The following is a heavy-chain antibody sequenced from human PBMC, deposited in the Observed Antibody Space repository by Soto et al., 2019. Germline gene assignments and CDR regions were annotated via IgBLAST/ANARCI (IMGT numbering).Heavy chain of an antibody. CDR2: IKQDGGEK. CDR3: ARDQQWQRYYGMDV. CDR1: GFTFSSNR. D-gene: IGHD6-19*01. V-gene: IGHV3-7*01. Sequence: GRTLRLSCSAAGFTFSSNRMSWDSQGPGKGLEWVANIKQDGGEKYYVDSVKGRFTISRDNAKNSLYLQMNSLRAEDTAVYYCARDQQWQRYYGMDVWGQGTTVTVSS. J-gene: IGHJ6*02.